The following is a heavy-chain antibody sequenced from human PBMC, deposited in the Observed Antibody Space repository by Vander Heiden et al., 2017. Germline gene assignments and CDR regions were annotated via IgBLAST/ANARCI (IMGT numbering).Heavy chain of an antibody. D-gene: IGHD3-3*01. Sequence: VQLVQSGAEVNKSGESLKISCKGSGYSFSSYWMGCVRQMPGKGLEWMGIINPGDSDITYSPSFQDQVTISVDKSINAAYLQWRSLKASDTGMYYCAILSSDIWSRYSTPYYFESWGQGTQVTVSS. J-gene: IGHJ4*02. CDR2: INPGDSDI. CDR3: AILSSDIWSRYSTPYYFES. V-gene: IGHV5-51*01. CDR1: GYSFSSYW.